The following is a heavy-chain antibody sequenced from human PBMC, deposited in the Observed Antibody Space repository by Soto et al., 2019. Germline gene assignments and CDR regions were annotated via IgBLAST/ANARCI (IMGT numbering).Heavy chain of an antibody. J-gene: IGHJ6*02. CDR1: GFTFSSYA. D-gene: IGHD3-3*01. CDR3: ARDRRDFWSGYYTGMAPGVSYYYGMDV. Sequence: QVQLVESGGGVVQPGRSLRLSCAASGFTFSSYAMHWVRQAPGKGLEWVAVISYDGSNKYYADSVKGRFTISRDNSKNTLYLQMNILRAEDTAVYYCARDRRDFWSGYYTGMAPGVSYYYGMDVWGQGTTVTVSS. CDR2: ISYDGSNK. V-gene: IGHV3-30-3*01.